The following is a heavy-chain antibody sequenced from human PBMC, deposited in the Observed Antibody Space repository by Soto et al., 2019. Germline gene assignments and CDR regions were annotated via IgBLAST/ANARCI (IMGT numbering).Heavy chain of an antibody. CDR1: GYTFTSYG. CDR2: ISAYNGNT. Sequence: QVQLVQSGAEVKKPGASVKVSCKASGYTFTSYGISWVRQAPGQGLEWMGWISAYNGNTNYAQKLQGRVTMTTDTSTSTAYMELRSLRSDDTAVYYCARDGGWGYYDSRGYYTNMGDYWGQGTLVTVSS. J-gene: IGHJ4*02. CDR3: ARDGGWGYYDSRGYYTNMGDY. V-gene: IGHV1-18*04. D-gene: IGHD3-22*01.